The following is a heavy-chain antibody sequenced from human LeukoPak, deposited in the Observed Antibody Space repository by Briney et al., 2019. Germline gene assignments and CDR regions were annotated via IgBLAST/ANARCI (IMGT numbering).Heavy chain of an antibody. CDR3: AKDLTGRYGGNPWNY. Sequence: HTGGSLRLSCAASGFTFSSYGMHWVRQAPGKGLEWVAFIRYDGSNKYYADSVKGRFTISRDNSKNTLYLQMNSLRAEDTAVYYCAKDLTGRYGGNPWNYWGQGTLVTVSS. CDR2: IRYDGSNK. J-gene: IGHJ4*02. V-gene: IGHV3-30*02. D-gene: IGHD4-23*01. CDR1: GFTFSSYG.